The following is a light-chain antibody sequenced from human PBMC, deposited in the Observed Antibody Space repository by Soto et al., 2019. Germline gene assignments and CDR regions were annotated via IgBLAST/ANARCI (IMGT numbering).Light chain of an antibody. CDR2: GAS. V-gene: IGKV3-20*01. CDR3: QQYASSPRT. J-gene: IGKJ1*01. CDR1: QSVSNY. Sequence: EIVMTQSPATLSLSPGERATLSCRASQSVSNYLAWYQQRPGQAPRLLIHGASSRATGIPDRFSGSGSGTEFTLTIGRLEPEDFAVYYCQQYASSPRTFGQGTKVDIK.